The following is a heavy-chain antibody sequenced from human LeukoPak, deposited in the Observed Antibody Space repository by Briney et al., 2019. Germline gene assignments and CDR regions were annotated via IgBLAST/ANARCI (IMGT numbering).Heavy chain of an antibody. V-gene: IGHV3-21*01. J-gene: IGHJ4*02. Sequence: GGSLRLSCAASGFTFSSYSMNWVRQAPGKGLGWVSSISSSSSYIYYADSVKGRFTISRDNAKNSLYLQMNSLRAEDTAVYYCAPGPDSGSYYYFDYWGQGTLVTVSS. CDR2: ISSSSSYI. D-gene: IGHD1-26*01. CDR1: GFTFSSYS. CDR3: APGPDSGSYYYFDY.